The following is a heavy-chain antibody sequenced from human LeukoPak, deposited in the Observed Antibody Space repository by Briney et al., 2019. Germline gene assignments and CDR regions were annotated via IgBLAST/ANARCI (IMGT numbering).Heavy chain of an antibody. CDR3: ARRPQLRSELDY. CDR1: GYSFTTYW. Sequence: GESLKISCKGSGYSFTTYWIGWVRQMPGKGLEWMGIIYPGDSDTRYSPSFQGQVTISADKSTNTAYLQWSSLKVSDTAIYYCARRPQLRSELDYWGQGTLVTVSS. V-gene: IGHV5-51*01. J-gene: IGHJ4*02. CDR2: IYPGDSDT. D-gene: IGHD1-7*01.